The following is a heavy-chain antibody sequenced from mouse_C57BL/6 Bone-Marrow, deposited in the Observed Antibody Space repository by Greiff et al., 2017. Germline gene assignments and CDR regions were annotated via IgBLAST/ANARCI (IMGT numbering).Heavy chain of an antibody. CDR3: TTLDYYGSEAWFAD. CDR1: GYTFTSYW. CDR2: IYPGSGST. V-gene: IGHV1-55*01. J-gene: IGHJ3*01. Sequence: QVQLQQPGAELVKPGASVKMSCKASGYTFTSYWITWVKQRPGQGLEWIGDIYPGSGSTNYNEKFTSKATITADTSSNTAYLQLSSLTSEDTAVYYCTTLDYYGSEAWFADWGQGTLVTVSA. D-gene: IGHD1-1*01.